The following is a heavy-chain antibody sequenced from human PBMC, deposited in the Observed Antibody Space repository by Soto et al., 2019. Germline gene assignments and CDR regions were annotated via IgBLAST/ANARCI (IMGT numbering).Heavy chain of an antibody. J-gene: IGHJ5*02. V-gene: IGHV4-39*01. CDR3: AGNWNPSGGFDP. CDR1: GGSISSSSYY. CDR2: IYYSGST. D-gene: IGHD1-1*01. Sequence: PSETLSLTCTVSGGSISSSSYYWGWIRQPPGKGLEWIGSIYYSGSTYYNPSLKSRVTISVDTSKNQFSLKLSPVTAADTAVYYCAGNWNPSGGFDPWGQGTLVTVSA.